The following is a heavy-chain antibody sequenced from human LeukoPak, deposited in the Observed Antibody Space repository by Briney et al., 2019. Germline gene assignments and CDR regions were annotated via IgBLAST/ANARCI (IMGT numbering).Heavy chain of an antibody. J-gene: IGHJ4*02. Sequence: GASVKVSCKASGYPFTTYYVHRVRQAPGQGPEWMGIINPSGGSTNYAQNFQGRVTMTRDTSTTTVYMELSTLRSEDTAVYYCARGPRGGDGLYYFDYWGQGTLVTVSS. V-gene: IGHV1-46*01. D-gene: IGHD2-21*02. CDR2: INPSGGST. CDR3: ARGPRGGDGLYYFDY. CDR1: GYPFTTYY.